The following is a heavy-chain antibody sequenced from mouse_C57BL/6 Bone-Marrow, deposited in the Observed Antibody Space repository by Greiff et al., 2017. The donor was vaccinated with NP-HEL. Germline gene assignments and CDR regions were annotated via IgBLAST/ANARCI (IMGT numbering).Heavy chain of an antibody. CDR3: ARLRRGGGFAY. D-gene: IGHD2-12*01. V-gene: IGHV5-4*03. J-gene: IGHJ3*01. CDR1: GFTFSSYA. Sequence: EVKVEESGGGLVKPGGSLKLSCAASGFTFSSYAMSWVRQTPEKRLEWVATISDGGSYTYYPDNVKGRFTISRDNAKNNLYLQMSHLKSEDTAMYYCARLRRGGGFAYWGQGTLVTVSA. CDR2: ISDGGSYT.